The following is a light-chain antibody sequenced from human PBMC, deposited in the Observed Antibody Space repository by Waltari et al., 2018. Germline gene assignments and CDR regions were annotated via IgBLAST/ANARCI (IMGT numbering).Light chain of an antibody. V-gene: IGLV1-51*01. Sequence: QSVLTQPPSVSAAPGQKVTISCSGSRSNIGNNYVSWYQHFPGTAPKLLIYDSEKRPSGIRYRFSGSKSGTSATLEITGLQTGDEADYYRGSWDSSLSGHVFGTGTKVTVL. J-gene: IGLJ1*01. CDR3: GSWDSSLSGHV. CDR1: RSNIGNNY. CDR2: DSE.